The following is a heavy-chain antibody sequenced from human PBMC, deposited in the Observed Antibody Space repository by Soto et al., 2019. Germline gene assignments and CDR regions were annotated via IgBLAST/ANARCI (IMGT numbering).Heavy chain of an antibody. V-gene: IGHV1-18*01. CDR2: ISAYNGNT. D-gene: IGHD3-3*01. CDR3: AREPASSTIVGVVITPGYYYGMDV. J-gene: IGHJ6*02. CDR1: GYTFTSYG. Sequence: QVQLVQSGAEVKKPGASVKVSCKASGYTFTSYGISWVRQAPGQALEWMGWISAYNGNTNYAQKLQGRVTMTTDTSTSTAYMELRSLRSDDTAVYYCAREPASSTIVGVVITPGYYYGMDVWGQGTTVTVSS.